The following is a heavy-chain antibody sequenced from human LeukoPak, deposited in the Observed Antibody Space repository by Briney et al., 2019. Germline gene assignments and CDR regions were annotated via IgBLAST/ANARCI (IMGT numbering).Heavy chain of an antibody. CDR2: IYHSGST. D-gene: IGHD3-22*01. V-gene: IGHV4-4*02. CDR3: ATLYYYDSSGDY. Sequence: SETLSLTCAVSGGSISSSNWWSWVRQPPGKGLEWIGEIYHSGSTNYNPSLKSRVTISVDKSKNQFSLKLSSVTAADTAAYYCATLYYYDSSGDYWGQGTLVTVSS. CDR1: GGSISSSNW. J-gene: IGHJ4*02.